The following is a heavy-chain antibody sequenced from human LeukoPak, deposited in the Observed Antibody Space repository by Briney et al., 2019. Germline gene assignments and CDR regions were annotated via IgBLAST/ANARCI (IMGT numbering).Heavy chain of an antibody. CDR1: GGSFSDYY. D-gene: IGHD5-12*01. CDR2: TNHSGRT. Sequence: SETLSLTCAVYGGSFSDYYWTWIRQPPGKGLEWIGETNHSGRTNYNPSLKSRVISVDTSKIQFSLKPISVTTADTAVYYCTRAAGYSDSWGQGTLVTVSS. J-gene: IGHJ4*02. V-gene: IGHV4-34*01. CDR3: TRAAGYSDS.